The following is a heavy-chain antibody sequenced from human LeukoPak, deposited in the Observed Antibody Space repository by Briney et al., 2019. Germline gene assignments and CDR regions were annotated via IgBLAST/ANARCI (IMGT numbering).Heavy chain of an antibody. CDR3: ARQGYYYDSSGYYSLPFDY. CDR2: INHSGST. D-gene: IGHD3-22*01. CDR1: GGSFSGYY. Sequence: PETLSLTCAVYGGSFSGYYWSWIRQPPGKGLEWIGEINHSGSTNYNPSLKSRVTISVDTSKNQFSLKLSSVTAADTAVYYCARQGYYYDSSGYYSLPFDYWGQGTLVTVSS. V-gene: IGHV4-34*01. J-gene: IGHJ4*02.